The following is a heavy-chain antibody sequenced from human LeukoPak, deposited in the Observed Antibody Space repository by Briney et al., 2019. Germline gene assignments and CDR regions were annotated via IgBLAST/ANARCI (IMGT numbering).Heavy chain of an antibody. J-gene: IGHJ4*02. V-gene: IGHV3-23*01. CDR2: ISGSGGST. Sequence: PGGSLRLSCAASGFTFSSYAMSWVRQAPGKGLEWVSAISGSGGSTYYADSVKGRLTISRDNSKNTLYLQMNSLRAEDTAVYYCAKDIRTNRMVRGVTTYWGQGTLVTVSS. CDR1: GFTFSSYA. CDR3: AKDIRTNRMVRGVTTY. D-gene: IGHD3-10*01.